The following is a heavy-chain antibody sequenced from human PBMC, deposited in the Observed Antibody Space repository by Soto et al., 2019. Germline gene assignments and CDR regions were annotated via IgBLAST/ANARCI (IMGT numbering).Heavy chain of an antibody. CDR3: ARFYYDSSGYLPSPYYYYYGMDV. V-gene: IGHV3-30-3*01. D-gene: IGHD3-22*01. CDR1: GFTFSNYA. J-gene: IGHJ6*02. Sequence: GSLRLSCAASGFTFSNYALHWVRQAPGKGLEWVAVISYDGYNKYYADSVKGRFTISRDNSKNTLYLQMNSLRAEDTAVYYCARFYYDSSGYLPSPYYYYYGMDVWGQGTTVTVSS. CDR2: ISYDGYNK.